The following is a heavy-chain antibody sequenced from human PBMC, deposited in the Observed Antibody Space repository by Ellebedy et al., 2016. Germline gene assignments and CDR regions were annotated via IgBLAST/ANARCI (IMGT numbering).Heavy chain of an antibody. V-gene: IGHV5-51*01. D-gene: IGHD3-16*01. CDR2: IYPGDSDT. Sequence: GESLKISCQGSGYSFTSYWIGWVRQMPGKGLEWMGIIYPGDSDTRYSPSFQGQVTISADKSISTAYLQWSSLKASDTAMYYCARHLLAGSLGGYYYGMDVWGQGTTVTVSS. J-gene: IGHJ6*02. CDR3: ARHLLAGSLGGYYYGMDV. CDR1: GYSFTSYW.